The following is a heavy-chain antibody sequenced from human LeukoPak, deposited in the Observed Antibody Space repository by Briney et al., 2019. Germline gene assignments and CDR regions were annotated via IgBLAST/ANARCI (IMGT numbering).Heavy chain of an antibody. Sequence: KPSQTLSLTCAVSGVSISSGSYYWTWIPQPTGKGLEWIGRIYTSGRTNYNTSLKSRVTISVDTTKNQFSLKLSSVTAADTAVYYCARDYCSSTSCYFDYWGQGTLVTVSS. J-gene: IGHJ4*02. D-gene: IGHD2-2*01. CDR2: IYTSGRT. V-gene: IGHV4-61*02. CDR3: ARDYCSSTSCYFDY. CDR1: GVSISSGSYY.